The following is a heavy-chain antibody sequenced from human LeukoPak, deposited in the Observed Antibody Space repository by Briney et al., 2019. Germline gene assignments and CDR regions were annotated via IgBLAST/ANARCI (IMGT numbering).Heavy chain of an antibody. V-gene: IGHV1-2*02. CDR1: GYTFTGYY. D-gene: IGHD2-2*01. CDR2: INPNSGGT. J-gene: IGHJ4*02. CDR3: AREGRYCSITLRYFDY. Sequence: ASVKVSCKASGYTFTGYYMHWVRQAPGQGLEWMGWINPNSGGTNYAQKFQGRVTMTRDTSISTAYMELSRLRSDDTAVYYCAREGRYCSITLRYFDYWGQGTLVTVSS.